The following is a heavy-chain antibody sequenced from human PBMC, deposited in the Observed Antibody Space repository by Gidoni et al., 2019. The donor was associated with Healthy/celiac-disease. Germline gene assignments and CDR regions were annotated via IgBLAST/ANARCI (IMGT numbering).Heavy chain of an antibody. CDR2: IIPILGIA. Sequence: QVQLVQSGAEVKKPGSSVKVSCKASGGTFSSYTISWVRQAPGQGLEWMGRIIPILGIANYAQKFQGRVTITADKSTSTAYMELSSLRSEDTAVYYCASFSSKVLSQPPYYFDYWGQGTLVTVSS. V-gene: IGHV1-69*02. D-gene: IGHD2-15*01. CDR3: ASFSSKVLSQPPYYFDY. CDR1: GGTFSSYT. J-gene: IGHJ4*02.